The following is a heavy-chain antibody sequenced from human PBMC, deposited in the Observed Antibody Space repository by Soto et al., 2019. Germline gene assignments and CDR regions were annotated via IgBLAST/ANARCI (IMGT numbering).Heavy chain of an antibody. D-gene: IGHD2-15*01. J-gene: IGHJ5*02. CDR2: IYHSGST. V-gene: IGHV4-4*02. CDR1: GGSISSSNW. CDR3: ARDRGRYCSGGSCYSRWDNWFDP. Sequence: SETLSLTCAVSGGSISSSNWWSWVRQPPGKGLEWIGEIYHSGSTNYNPSLKSRVTISVDKSKNQFSLKLSSVTAADTAVYYCARDRGRYCSGGSCYSRWDNWFDPWAQGTLVPVSS.